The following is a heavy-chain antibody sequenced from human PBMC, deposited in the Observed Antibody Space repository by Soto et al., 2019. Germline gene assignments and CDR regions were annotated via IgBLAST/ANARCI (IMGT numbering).Heavy chain of an antibody. CDR2: ISADNGNT. J-gene: IGHJ4*02. V-gene: IGHV1-18*01. Sequence: ASVKVSCKASCYTFITYGMSWVRQAPGQGLEWMGWISADNGNTKYVQKFQGRVTMTTDTSTSTAYMELRSLTSDDTAVYYCARDLNGDFYYWGQGTVVTVSS. CDR3: ARDLNGDFYY. CDR1: CYTFITYG. D-gene: IGHD7-27*01.